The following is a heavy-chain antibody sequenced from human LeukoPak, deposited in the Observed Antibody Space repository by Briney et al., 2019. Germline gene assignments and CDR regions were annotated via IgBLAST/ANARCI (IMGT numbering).Heavy chain of an antibody. V-gene: IGHV1-18*01. Sequence: ASVKVSCKASGDTFSSYGISCVRQAPGQGLEWMGWISAYNGNTNYAQTLQGRVTMTTDTSTSTAYMKLRSLRSDDTAVYYCARGLSYSGSYNWLDLWGQGTLVTVSS. CDR2: ISAYNGNT. J-gene: IGHJ5*02. CDR3: ARGLSYSGSYNWLDL. CDR1: GDTFSSYG. D-gene: IGHD1-26*01.